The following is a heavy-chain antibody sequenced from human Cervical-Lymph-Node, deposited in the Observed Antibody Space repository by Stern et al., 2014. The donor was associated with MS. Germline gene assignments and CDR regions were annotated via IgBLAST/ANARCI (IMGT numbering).Heavy chain of an antibody. CDR1: GYTFTDYY. CDR2: IQPKSGDT. J-gene: IGHJ4*02. D-gene: IGHD2-21*02. CDR3: ARSREYCGAACWGYFEY. Sequence: QVQLGQSGAEVKKPGASVRVSCRASGYTFTDYYLHWVRQAPGQGPEWMGRIQPKSGDTNYAQKFLGRVTVTRDTSITTSYMDLSGLRSDDTAIYYCARSREYCGAACWGYFEYWGQGTLVTVSS. V-gene: IGHV1-2*06.